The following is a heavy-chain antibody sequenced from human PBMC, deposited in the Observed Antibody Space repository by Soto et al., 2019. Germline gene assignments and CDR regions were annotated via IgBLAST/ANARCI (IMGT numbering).Heavy chain of an antibody. D-gene: IGHD3-10*01. CDR1: GFIFSDYA. CDR2: LIDDGYFQ. CDR3: AREWGRSYYYGMDV. J-gene: IGHJ6*02. Sequence: QVQLVDSGGGVVQPETSLRLSCRASGFIFSDYAIHWVRQAPGRGLEWVAVLIDDGYFQYYADSVKGRFTISSDKSNNTVYLHMSSLRVDDTAVYYCAREWGRSYYYGMDVWGQGTTVIVSS. V-gene: IGHV3-30-3*01.